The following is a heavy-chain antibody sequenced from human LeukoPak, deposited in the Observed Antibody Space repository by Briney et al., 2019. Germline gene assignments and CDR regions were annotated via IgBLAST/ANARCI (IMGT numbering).Heavy chain of an antibody. D-gene: IGHD4-17*01. Sequence: GRSLRLSCAASGFRFDDYAMHWVRQGPGKGLEWVSGISSTSGTMDYADSVKGRFTISRDNAKNSLYLQMNSLRAEDTALYYCGRGATGTTEGLPGPWGQGTLVTGSS. CDR3: GRGATGTTEGLPGP. CDR1: GFRFDDYA. J-gene: IGHJ5*01. CDR2: ISSTSGTM. V-gene: IGHV3-9*01.